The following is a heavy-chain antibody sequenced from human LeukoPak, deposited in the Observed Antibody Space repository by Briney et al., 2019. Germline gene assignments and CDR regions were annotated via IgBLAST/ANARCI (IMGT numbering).Heavy chain of an antibody. CDR2: ISSSSSYI. Sequence: GGSLRLSCAASGFTFSSYSMNWARQAPGKGLEWVSSISSSSSYIYYADSVKGRFTISRDNAKNSLYLQMNSLRAEDTAVYYCARDDRSRVVPAEFDYWGQGTLVTVSS. D-gene: IGHD2-2*01. CDR1: GFTFSSYS. J-gene: IGHJ4*02. CDR3: ARDDRSRVVPAEFDY. V-gene: IGHV3-21*01.